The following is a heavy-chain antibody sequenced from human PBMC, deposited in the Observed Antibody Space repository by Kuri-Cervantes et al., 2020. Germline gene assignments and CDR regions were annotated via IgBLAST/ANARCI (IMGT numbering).Heavy chain of an antibody. Sequence: SETLSLTCAVYGGSFSGYYWSWIRQPPGKGLEWIGEIYHSGSTNYNPSLKSRVTISVDKSKNQFSLKLSSVTAADTAVYYCARDLGGSRYYYDSPVGHPWGQGTLVTVSS. CDR2: IYHSGST. CDR3: ARDLGGSRYYYDSPVGHP. V-gene: IGHV4-34*01. J-gene: IGHJ5*02. CDR1: GGSFSGYY. D-gene: IGHD3-22*01.